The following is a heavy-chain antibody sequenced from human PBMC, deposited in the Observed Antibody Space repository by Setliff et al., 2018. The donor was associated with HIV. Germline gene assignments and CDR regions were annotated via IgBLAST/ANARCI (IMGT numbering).Heavy chain of an antibody. CDR2: ISSDGGST. CDR1: GFTFSRNA. CDR3: ARVSVGGSIDF. Sequence: GESLKISCAVSGFTFSRNAMHWVRQAPGKGLEYVSAISSDGGSTFYADSVKGRFSISRDNSKNTLYLQMGSLRNEDMAVYCCARVSVGGSIDFWGQGTLVTVSS. V-gene: IGHV3-64*02. D-gene: IGHD2-15*01. J-gene: IGHJ4*02.